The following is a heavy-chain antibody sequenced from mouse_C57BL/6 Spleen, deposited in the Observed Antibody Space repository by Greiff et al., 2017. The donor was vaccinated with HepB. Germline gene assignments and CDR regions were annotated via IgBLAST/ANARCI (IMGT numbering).Heavy chain of an antibody. Sequence: QVHVKQPGAELVMPGASVKLSCKASGYTFTSYWMHWVKQRPGQGLEWIGEIDPSDSYTNYNQKFKGKSTLTVDKSSSTAYMQLSSLTSEDSAVYYCARDYSKDYAMDYWGQGTSVTVSS. V-gene: IGHV1-69*01. D-gene: IGHD2-5*01. CDR3: ARDYSKDYAMDY. CDR2: IDPSDSYT. CDR1: GYTFTSYW. J-gene: IGHJ4*01.